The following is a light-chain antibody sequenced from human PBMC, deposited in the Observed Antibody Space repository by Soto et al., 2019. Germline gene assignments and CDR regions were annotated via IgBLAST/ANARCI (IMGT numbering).Light chain of an antibody. CDR3: QRRGHWPPT. J-gene: IGKJ4*01. Sequence: VLTQSPATLSLSPGERATLSCRASQSVGSCLAWHQQKPGQAPRLLIYDASNRATGIPARFSGSGSGTDSTLTISSLQSPDFVVPYFQRRGHWPPTFGGGTNVEIK. V-gene: IGKV3-11*01. CDR2: DAS. CDR1: QSVGSC.